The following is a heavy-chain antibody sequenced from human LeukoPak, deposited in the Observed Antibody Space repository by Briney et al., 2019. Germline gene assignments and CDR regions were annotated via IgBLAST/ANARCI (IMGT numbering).Heavy chain of an antibody. CDR3: ARHWEGAESDAFDI. V-gene: IGHV3-7*04. J-gene: IGHJ3*02. CDR1: GFTFSSYD. Sequence: PGGSLRLSCAASGFTFSSYDMHWVRQAPGKGLEWVANIRKDGSEKNYVDSVKGRFTISRDNAKNSLYLQMNSLRADDTALYYCARHWEGAESDAFDIWGQGTMVTVSS. CDR2: IRKDGSEK. D-gene: IGHD1-26*01.